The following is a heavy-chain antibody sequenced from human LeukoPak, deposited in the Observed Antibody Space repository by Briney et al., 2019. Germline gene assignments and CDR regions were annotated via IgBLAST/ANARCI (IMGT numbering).Heavy chain of an antibody. CDR2: IYTSGST. Sequence: SETLSLTCTVSGGSISSGSYYWSWIRQPAGKGLEWIGRIYTSGSTTYNSSLKSRVTISLDTSKNHFSLKLRSVTAADTAVYYCARLYGNYQNYFDYWGQGTLVTVSS. CDR3: ARLYGNYQNYFDY. D-gene: IGHD1-7*01. J-gene: IGHJ4*02. CDR1: GGSISSGSYY. V-gene: IGHV4-61*02.